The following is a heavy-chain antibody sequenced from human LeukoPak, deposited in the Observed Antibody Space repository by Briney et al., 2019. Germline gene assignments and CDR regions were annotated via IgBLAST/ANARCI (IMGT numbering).Heavy chain of an antibody. CDR2: IIPIFGTA. CDR1: GGTFSSYA. J-gene: IGHJ4*02. CDR3: ARGSRSIYDILTGPLDY. V-gene: IGHV1-69*05. D-gene: IGHD3-9*01. Sequence: SVKVSCKASGGTFSSYAISWVRQAPGQGLEWMGGIIPIFGTANYAQKFQGRVTITTDESTSTAYMELSSLRSEDTAVYYCARGSRSIYDILTGPLDYWGQETLVTVSS.